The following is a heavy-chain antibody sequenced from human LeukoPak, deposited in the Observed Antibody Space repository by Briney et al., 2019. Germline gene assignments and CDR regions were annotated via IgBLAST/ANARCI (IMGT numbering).Heavy chain of an antibody. CDR2: IYSGGST. D-gene: IGHD1-26*01. Sequence: PGGSLRLSCAASGFTVSSNYMSWVRQAPGKGLEWVSIIYSGGSTYYADSVKGRFTISRDNSKNTLYLQVNNLRAEDTAVYYCARDLLELPKFYYYGMDIWGQGTTVTVSS. J-gene: IGHJ6*02. V-gene: IGHV3-53*01. CDR1: GFTVSSNY. CDR3: ARDLLELPKFYYYGMDI.